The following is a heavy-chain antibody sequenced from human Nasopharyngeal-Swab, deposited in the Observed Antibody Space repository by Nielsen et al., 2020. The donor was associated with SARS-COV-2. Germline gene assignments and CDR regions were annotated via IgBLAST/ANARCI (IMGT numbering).Heavy chain of an antibody. J-gene: IGHJ6*03. D-gene: IGHD4-17*01. V-gene: IGHV3-48*03. Sequence: VRQAPGKGLEWLSYISSSGNTIYYADSVKSRFTISRDIAKNSLYLQLNSLRVEDTSTYYCVRGAQYSDIYYFHYYMDVWGKGITVTVSS. CDR3: VRGAQYSDIYYFHYYMDV. CDR2: ISSSGNTI.